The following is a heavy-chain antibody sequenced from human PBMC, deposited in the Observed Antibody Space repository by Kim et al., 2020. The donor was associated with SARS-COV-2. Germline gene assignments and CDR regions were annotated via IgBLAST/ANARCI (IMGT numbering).Heavy chain of an antibody. V-gene: IGHV1-18*01. Sequence: AKKLKGRVTMTTDTSTSTAYMELRSLRSDDTAVYYCARDKSIAAAGTFDYWGQGTLVTVSS. J-gene: IGHJ4*02. D-gene: IGHD6-13*01. CDR3: ARDKSIAAAGTFDY.